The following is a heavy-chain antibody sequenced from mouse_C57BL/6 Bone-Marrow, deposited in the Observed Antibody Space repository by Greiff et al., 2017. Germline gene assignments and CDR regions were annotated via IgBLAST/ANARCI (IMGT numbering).Heavy chain of an antibody. J-gene: IGHJ2*01. V-gene: IGHV14-4*01. CDR3: TTPDGYSYYFDY. Sequence: VQLQQSGAELVRPGASVKLSCTASGFNINDYYMHWVKQRPEQGLEWIGWIDPENGDTEYASKFQGKATITADTSSNTAYLQLSSLTSEDTAVYYCTTPDGYSYYFDYWGQGTTLTVSS. CDR2: IDPENGDT. D-gene: IGHD2-3*01. CDR1: GFNINDYY.